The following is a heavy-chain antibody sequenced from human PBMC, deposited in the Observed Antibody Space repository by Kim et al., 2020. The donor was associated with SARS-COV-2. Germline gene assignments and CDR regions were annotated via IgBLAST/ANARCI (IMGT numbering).Heavy chain of an antibody. CDR3: ARGRPQSLRWSGPFDI. CDR1: GGSFSGYY. D-gene: IGHD3-3*01. V-gene: IGHV4-34*01. CDR2: INHSGST. Sequence: SETLSLTCAVYGGSFSGYYWSWIRQPPGKGLEWIGEINHSGSTNYNPSLKSRVTISVDTSKNQFSLKLSSVTAADTAVYYCARGRPQSLRWSGPFDIWGQGTMVTVSS. J-gene: IGHJ3*02.